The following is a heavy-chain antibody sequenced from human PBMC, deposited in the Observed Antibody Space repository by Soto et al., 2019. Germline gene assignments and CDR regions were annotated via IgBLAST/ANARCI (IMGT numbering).Heavy chain of an antibody. D-gene: IGHD6-13*01. Sequence: ASVNVSCQASGYTFTSYGISWVRQAPGQGLEWMGWISAYNGNTNYAQKLQGRVTMTTDTSTSTAYMELRSLRSDDTAVYYCARDGSSWYYYYGMDVWGQGTTVTVSS. J-gene: IGHJ6*02. CDR3: ARDGSSWYYYYGMDV. CDR1: GYTFTSYG. V-gene: IGHV1-18*01. CDR2: ISAYNGNT.